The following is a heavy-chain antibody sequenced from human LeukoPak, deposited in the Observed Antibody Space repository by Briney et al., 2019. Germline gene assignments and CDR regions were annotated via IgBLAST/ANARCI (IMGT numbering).Heavy chain of an antibody. V-gene: IGHV3-23*01. CDR3: AKAVWFGELFGPVDY. CDR2: ISGSGGST. CDR1: GFTFSSYA. D-gene: IGHD3-10*01. Sequence: GGSLRLSCAASGFTFSSYAMSWVRQAPGEGLEWVSAISGSGGSTYYADPVKGRFTISRDNSKNTLYLQMNSLRAEDTAVYYCAKAVWFGELFGPVDYWGQGTLVTVSS. J-gene: IGHJ4*02.